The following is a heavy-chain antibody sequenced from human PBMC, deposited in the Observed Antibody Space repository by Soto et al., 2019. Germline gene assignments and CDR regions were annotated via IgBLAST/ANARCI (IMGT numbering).Heavy chain of an antibody. CDR3: ASYHFLDLWTGSRYYMDV. CDR2: INHSGTA. D-gene: IGHD3-9*01. V-gene: IGHV4-34*01. J-gene: IGHJ6*03. CDR1: GGSLSGYY. Sequence: QVHLEQWGAGLLNPSETLSLTCAVYGGSLSGYYWSWVRQSPGKGLEWIGEINHSGTANYNPSLKTRVTISADASKHQFSLRLTSVTAADSATYYCASYHFLDLWTGSRYYMDVWSRGTPVTVSS.